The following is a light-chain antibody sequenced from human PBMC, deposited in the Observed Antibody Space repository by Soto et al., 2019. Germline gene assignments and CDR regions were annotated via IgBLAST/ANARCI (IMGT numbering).Light chain of an antibody. CDR1: QSLLHSNGYNY. CDR2: RVS. V-gene: IGKV2-30*02. Sequence: DIVMTQSPLSLPVTPGEPSSMSFSSSQSLLHSNGYNYLDWYLQKPGQSPRRLIYRVSNRDSGVPDRFSGSGSGTDFTLKISRVEAEDVGVYYCMQGTHWPPKTFGQGTKVDIK. CDR3: MQGTHWPPKT. J-gene: IGKJ1*01.